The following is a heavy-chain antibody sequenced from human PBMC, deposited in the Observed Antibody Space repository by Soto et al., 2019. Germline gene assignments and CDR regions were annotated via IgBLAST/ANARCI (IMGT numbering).Heavy chain of an antibody. V-gene: IGHV4-39*01. CDR2: IYYSGST. Sequence: QLQLQESGPGLVKTSATLSLTCTVSGGSISSSSYYWGWIRQPPGKGLEWIGSIYYSGSTYYNPSLKSRVTISVDTSNNQFSLQLSSGTDEDTAVYYCARRQSSSWYGLWGQGTLVTVSS. D-gene: IGHD6-13*01. CDR1: GGSISSSSYY. CDR3: ARRQSSSWYGL. J-gene: IGHJ4*02.